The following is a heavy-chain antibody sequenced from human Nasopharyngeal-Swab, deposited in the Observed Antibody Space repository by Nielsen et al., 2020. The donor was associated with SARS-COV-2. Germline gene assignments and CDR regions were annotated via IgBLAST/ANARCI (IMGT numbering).Heavy chain of an antibody. J-gene: IGHJ5*02. V-gene: IGHV4-30-4*08. D-gene: IGHD3-9*01. CDR1: GVFISRGGAY. CDR3: ARTLYDIVTDQYEGYDT. Sequence: SETLSLTCAVSGVFISRGGAYWSWLRQPPGKGLEWIGYIYYSGDTDYNPALQSRVSISAYTSRNQFSLKLTSVTAADPAVYYCARTLYDIVTDQYEGYDTWGPGILVTVSS. CDR2: IYYSGDT.